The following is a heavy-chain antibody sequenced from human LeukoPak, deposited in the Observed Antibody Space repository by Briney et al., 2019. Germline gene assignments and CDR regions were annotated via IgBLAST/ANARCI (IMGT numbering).Heavy chain of an antibody. CDR2: IIPIFGTA. CDR1: GGTFSSYA. CDR3: ARLVGSTYYYDSSGYYYDYYYGMDV. V-gene: IGHV1-69*13. J-gene: IGHJ6*02. Sequence: GASVEVSCKASGGTFSSYAISWVRQAPGQGLEWMGGIIPIFGTANYAQKFQGRVTITADESTSTAYMELSSLRSEDTAVYYCARLVGSTYYYDSSGYYYDYYYGMDVWGQGTTVTVSS. D-gene: IGHD3-22*01.